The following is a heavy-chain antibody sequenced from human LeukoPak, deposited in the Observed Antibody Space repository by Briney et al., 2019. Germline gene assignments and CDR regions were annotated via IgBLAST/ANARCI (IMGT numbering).Heavy chain of an antibody. J-gene: IGHJ3*02. CDR1: GYTFTSYG. CDR2: ISAYNGNT. Sequence: ASVKVSCKASGYTFTSYGISWVRQAPGQGLEWMGWISAYNGNTNYAQKLQGRVTMTRDTSTSTAYMDLRSLRSDDTAVYYCARDLIVGATLAGGHDAFDIWGQGTMVTVSS. D-gene: IGHD1-26*01. CDR3: ARDLIVGATLAGGHDAFDI. V-gene: IGHV1-18*01.